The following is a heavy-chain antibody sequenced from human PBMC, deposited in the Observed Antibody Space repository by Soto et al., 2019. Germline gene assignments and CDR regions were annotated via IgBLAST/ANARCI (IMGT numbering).Heavy chain of an antibody. Sequence: SETLSLTCTVSGGSISSYYWSWIRQPPGKGLEWIGFIYHSGSTNYNPSLKSRVTISVDTSKNQFSLKLTSVTAADTAVYYFARRYGSAFDFWGQGTMVTVSS. CDR1: GGSISSYY. D-gene: IGHD3-10*01. CDR2: IYHSGST. J-gene: IGHJ3*01. CDR3: ARRYGSAFDF. V-gene: IGHV4-59*01.